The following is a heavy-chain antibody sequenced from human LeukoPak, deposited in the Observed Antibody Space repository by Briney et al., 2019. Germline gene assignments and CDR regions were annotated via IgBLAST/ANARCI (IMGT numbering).Heavy chain of an antibody. Sequence: ASVKVSCKASGYTFTGYYKHWVRQAPGQGLEWMGWINPNSGGTNYAQKFQGRVTMTRDTSISTAYMELSRLRSDDTAVYYCARSPSDYGDFIDYWGQGTLVTVSS. J-gene: IGHJ4*02. V-gene: IGHV1-2*02. CDR1: GYTFTGYY. CDR2: INPNSGGT. D-gene: IGHD4-17*01. CDR3: ARSPSDYGDFIDY.